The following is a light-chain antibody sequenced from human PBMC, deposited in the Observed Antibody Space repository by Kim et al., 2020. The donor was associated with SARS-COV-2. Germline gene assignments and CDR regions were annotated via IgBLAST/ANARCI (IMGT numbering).Light chain of an antibody. Sequence: ASVGDRVTITCRASQYISSYLKWYQQKAGKAPNLLLYAASILQSGVPSRFCGSESGTDFTLTINSLQPEDFATYYCQQTYSSPRTFGQGTKVDIK. CDR1: QYISSY. CDR3: QQTYSSPRT. CDR2: AAS. J-gene: IGKJ1*01. V-gene: IGKV1-39*01.